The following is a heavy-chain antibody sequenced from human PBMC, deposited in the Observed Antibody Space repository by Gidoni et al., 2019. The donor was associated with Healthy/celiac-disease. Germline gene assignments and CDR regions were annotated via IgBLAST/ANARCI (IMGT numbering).Heavy chain of an antibody. Sequence: VQLVQSGAEVKKPGASVKVSCKASGYTFTSYAMHWVRQAPGQRLEWMGWINAGNGNTKYSQKFQGRVTITRDTSASTAYMELSSLRAEDTAVYYCARGGQGGFVWFDPWGQGTLVTVSS. CDR1: GYTFTSYA. J-gene: IGHJ5*02. D-gene: IGHD3-16*01. CDR3: ARGGQGGFVWFDP. V-gene: IGHV1-3*01. CDR2: INAGNGNT.